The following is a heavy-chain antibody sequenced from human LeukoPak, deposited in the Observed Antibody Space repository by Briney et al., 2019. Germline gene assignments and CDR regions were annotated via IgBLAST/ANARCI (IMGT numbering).Heavy chain of an antibody. CDR3: ARTYTNNAGYYLY. CDR2: ISSSGSTI. D-gene: IGHD3-22*01. Sequence: GGSLRLSCAASGFTFSSSQMNWVRQAPGKGLEWISYISSSGSTIYYADSVKGRFTISRDNSKSTLYLQMNSLRAEDTAVYYCARTYTNNAGYYLYWGQGTLVTVSS. CDR1: GFTFSSSQ. J-gene: IGHJ4*02. V-gene: IGHV3-48*03.